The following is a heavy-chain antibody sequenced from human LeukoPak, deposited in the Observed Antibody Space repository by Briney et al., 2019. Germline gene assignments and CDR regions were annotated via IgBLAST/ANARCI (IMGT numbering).Heavy chain of an antibody. CDR2: INSDGSST. Sequence: GSLRLSCAASGFTFSSYWMHWVRQAPGKGLVRVSRINSDGSSTSYADSVKGRFTISRDNAKNTLYLQMNSLRAEDTAVYYCARDVNGYNYFMIFDYWGQGTLVTVSS. J-gene: IGHJ4*02. CDR1: GFTFSSYW. D-gene: IGHD5-24*01. CDR3: ARDVNGYNYFMIFDY. V-gene: IGHV3-74*01.